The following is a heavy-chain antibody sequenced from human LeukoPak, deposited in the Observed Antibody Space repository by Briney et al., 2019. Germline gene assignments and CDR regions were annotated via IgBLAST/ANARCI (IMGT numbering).Heavy chain of an antibody. J-gene: IGHJ4*02. D-gene: IGHD3-9*01. CDR3: ARTSWRGDILTGYYIGGAYYFDY. CDR1: GGSISSGSYY. V-gene: IGHV4-61*02. Sequence: SETLSLTXTVSGGSISSGSYYWSWIRQPAGKGLEWIGRIYTSGSTNYNPSLKSRVTISVDTSKNQFSLKLSSVTAADTAVYYCARTSWRGDILTGYYIGGAYYFDYWGQGTLVTVSS. CDR2: IYTSGST.